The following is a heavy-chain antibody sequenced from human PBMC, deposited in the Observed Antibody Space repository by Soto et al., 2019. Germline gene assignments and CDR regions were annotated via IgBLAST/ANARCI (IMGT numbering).Heavy chain of an antibody. CDR2: IWFDGSKK. V-gene: IGHV3-33*02. Sequence: QVQLVESGGGVVQPGRSLKLSCAASGFSFSTYGFHWVRQAPGKGPEWVAVIWFDGSKKYYADSGEGRFTISRDNSKNTLFLQMNTLRDEDTAVYYCARDPASVGYHFDLWGQGTLVTVSS. CDR3: ARDPASVGYHFDL. CDR1: GFSFSTYG. D-gene: IGHD6-13*01. J-gene: IGHJ4*02.